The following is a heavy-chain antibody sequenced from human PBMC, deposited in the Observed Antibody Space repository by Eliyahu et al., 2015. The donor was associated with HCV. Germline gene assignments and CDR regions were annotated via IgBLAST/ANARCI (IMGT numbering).Heavy chain of an antibody. V-gene: IGHV4-34*01. CDR3: ARGVDYYGSGSYPFDY. Sequence: QVQLQQWGAGLLKPSETLSLTCAVYGGSFSGYYWSWIRQPPGKGLEWIGEINHSGSTNYNPSLKSRVTISVDTSKNQFSLKLSSVTAADTAVHYCARGVDYYGSGSYPFDYWGQGTLVTVSS. J-gene: IGHJ4*02. CDR1: GGSFSGYY. D-gene: IGHD3-10*01. CDR2: INHSGST.